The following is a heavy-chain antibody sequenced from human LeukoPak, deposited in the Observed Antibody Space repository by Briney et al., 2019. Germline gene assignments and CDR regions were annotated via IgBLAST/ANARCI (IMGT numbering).Heavy chain of an antibody. J-gene: IGHJ4*02. V-gene: IGHV3-20*04. CDR1: GFTFDDYD. Sequence: GGSLTLSCAASGFTFDDYDMTWVRQAPGKGLEWVSGINWTGGTTGYADSVKGRFTISRDNAKNSLYLQMNSLRAEDTALYYCARGFLEWSFDYWGQGTLVTVSS. CDR3: ARGFLEWSFDY. CDR2: INWTGGTT. D-gene: IGHD3-3*01.